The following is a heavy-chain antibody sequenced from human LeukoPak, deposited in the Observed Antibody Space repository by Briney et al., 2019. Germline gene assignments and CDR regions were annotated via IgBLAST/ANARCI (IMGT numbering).Heavy chain of an antibody. D-gene: IGHD6-19*01. Sequence: PGRSLRLSCAASGFTFSSYGMHWVRQAPGKGLEWVAVISYDGSNKYYADSVKGRFTISRDNSKNTLYLQMNSLRAEDTAVYYCAKDIRAVAGSFDYWGQGTLVTVSS. CDR3: AKDIRAVAGSFDY. CDR2: ISYDGSNK. V-gene: IGHV3-30*18. CDR1: GFTFSSYG. J-gene: IGHJ4*02.